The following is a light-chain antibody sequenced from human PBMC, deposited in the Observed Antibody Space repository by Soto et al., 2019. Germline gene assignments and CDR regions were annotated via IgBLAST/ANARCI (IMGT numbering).Light chain of an antibody. CDR1: SSDVGGYNY. V-gene: IGLV2-14*03. CDR3: SSYTSGFYV. J-gene: IGLJ1*01. CDR2: DVS. Sequence: QSSLTQPASLSGSPGQSITISCTGTSSDVGGYNYVSWYQQHPGKAPTLMIYDVSNRPSGGSNRFSYSQTGSTGSLTISGLQAEDDAYYYCSSYTSGFYVFGTGTKVTVL.